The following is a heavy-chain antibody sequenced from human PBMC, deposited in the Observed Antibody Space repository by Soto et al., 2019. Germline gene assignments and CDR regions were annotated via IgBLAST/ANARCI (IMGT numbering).Heavy chain of an antibody. CDR2: ISAYNGNT. D-gene: IGHD3-10*01. CDR1: GYTFTSYG. J-gene: IGHJ5*02. Sequence: QVPLVQSGAEVKKPGASVKVSCKASGYTFTSYGISWVRQAPGQGLEWMGWISAYNGNTNYAQKLQGRVTMTTDTATSTAYMELRSLRSDDTAVYYCARDYYGSGSFYGQCWFDPWGQGTLVTVSS. CDR3: ARDYYGSGSFYGQCWFDP. V-gene: IGHV1-18*01.